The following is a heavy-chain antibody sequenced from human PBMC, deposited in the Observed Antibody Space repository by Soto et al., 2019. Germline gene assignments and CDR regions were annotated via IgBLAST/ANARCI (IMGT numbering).Heavy chain of an antibody. CDR2: IYYSGST. V-gene: IGHV4-39*07. CDR1: GGSISRSTYY. CDR3: ARIVLEPGSYSSSWYGTNVIGYGMDV. J-gene: IGHJ6*02. Sequence: PSETLSLTCTVSGGSISRSTYYWGWIRQPPGKGLEWIGSIYYSGSTYYRPSLKSRVTMSVDTSKNQFSLKLSSVTAVDTAVYYCARIVLEPGSYSSSWYGTNVIGYGMDVWGQGTTVTVSS. D-gene: IGHD6-13*01.